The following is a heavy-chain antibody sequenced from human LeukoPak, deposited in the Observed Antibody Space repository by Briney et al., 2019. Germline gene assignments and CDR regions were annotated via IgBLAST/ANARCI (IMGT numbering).Heavy chain of an antibody. Sequence: GASVKVSCKASGDTFSSYGLNWVRQAPGQGLEWMGGFVPIFTTPNNAHKSQGRVTFTTDASTSTAYMELSSLRSEDTAVYYCVRVARNYGIDSYYYIDVWREGTTVTVS. D-gene: IGHD3-10*01. CDR3: VRVARNYGIDSYYYIDV. J-gene: IGHJ6*03. CDR1: GDTFSSYG. CDR2: FVPIFTTP. V-gene: IGHV1-69*05.